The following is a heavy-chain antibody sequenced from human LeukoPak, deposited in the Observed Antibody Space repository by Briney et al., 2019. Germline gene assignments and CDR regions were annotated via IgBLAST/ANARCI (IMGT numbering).Heavy chain of an antibody. V-gene: IGHV4-59*01. CDR3: ARVDCDILTGYQPPLYYYGMDV. Sequence: SETLSLTCTVSGGSISSYYWSWIRQPPGKGLEWIGYIYYSGSTNYNPSLKSRVTISVDTSKNQFSLKLSSVTAADTAVYYCARVDCDILTGYQPPLYYYGMDVWGQGTTVTVSS. J-gene: IGHJ6*02. D-gene: IGHD3-9*01. CDR2: IYYSGST. CDR1: GGSISSYY.